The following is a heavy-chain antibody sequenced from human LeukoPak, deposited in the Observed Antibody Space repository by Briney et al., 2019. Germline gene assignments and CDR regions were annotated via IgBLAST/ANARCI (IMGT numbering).Heavy chain of an antibody. D-gene: IGHD2-2*01. Sequence: GGSLRLSCVASGFTFSHSWMTWVRQAPGKGLEWVGHIKEDGSSQNYADSVKGRFTISRDNAKSSLHLQMNGLRAEDTAMYYCAGRNLGQYCSSTSCYAYYYYYGMDVWGQGTTVTVSS. V-gene: IGHV3-7*03. J-gene: IGHJ6*02. CDR1: GFTFSHSW. CDR3: AGRNLGQYCSSTSCYAYYYYYGMDV. CDR2: IKEDGSSQ.